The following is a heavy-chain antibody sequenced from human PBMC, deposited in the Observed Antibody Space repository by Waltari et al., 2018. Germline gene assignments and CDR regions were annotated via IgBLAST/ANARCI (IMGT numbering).Heavy chain of an antibody. D-gene: IGHD2-15*01. CDR2: VHRTGRT. V-gene: IGHV4-4*02. Sequence: QVQLHASGPGLVQPSGTLALTCDASGDSRAPLLSTSWWSWVRQSPVKGLEWIGQVHRTGRTNYSPSFEGRVTVSIDTTNSQFSLKMTFATAADTAIYFCARDRGRGIYLDSWGQGILVTVSP. CDR1: GDSRAPLLSTSW. CDR3: ARDRGRGIYLDS. J-gene: IGHJ4*02.